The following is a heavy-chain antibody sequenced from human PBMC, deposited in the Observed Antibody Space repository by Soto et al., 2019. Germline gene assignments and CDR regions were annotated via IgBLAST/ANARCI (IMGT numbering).Heavy chain of an antibody. Sequence: QVQLQESGPGLVKPSETLSLTCTVSGGSINSYYWSWIRQPAGEGLEWIGRIYSGGRTNYNPAIKSRVTMSADTSTNQFSLKVTSVAAADTAVYYCARRPGGFGDFSLDYWGQGTLVTVAP. V-gene: IGHV4-4*07. D-gene: IGHD3-10*01. CDR3: ARRPGGFGDFSLDY. CDR2: IYSGGRT. CDR1: GGSINSYY. J-gene: IGHJ4*02.